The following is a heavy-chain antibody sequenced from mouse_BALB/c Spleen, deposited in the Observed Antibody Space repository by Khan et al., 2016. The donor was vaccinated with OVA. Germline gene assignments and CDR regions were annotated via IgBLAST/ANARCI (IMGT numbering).Heavy chain of an antibody. CDR2: INTYTGEP. V-gene: IGHV9-3-1*01. J-gene: IGHJ4*01. CDR1: GYTFKNHG. Sequence: QIQLVQSGPELKKPGETVKISCKASGYTFKNHGMNWVKQAPGKGLKWMGWINTYTGEPTYVEDFKGRFAFSLDTSASTAYLQINNLKNEDTATYFGARPPFFSNVMVYWGQGTSVTVSS. CDR3: ARPPFFSNVMVY.